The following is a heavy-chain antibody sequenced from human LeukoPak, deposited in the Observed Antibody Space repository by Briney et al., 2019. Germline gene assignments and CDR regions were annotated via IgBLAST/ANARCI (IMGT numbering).Heavy chain of an antibody. Sequence: SVKVSCKASGGTFSSYAISWVRQAPGQGLEWMGGIIPIFGTANYAQKFQGRVTITADESTSTAYMELSSLRSEDTAVYYCARDLNSYGYSGWFDPWGQGTLVTVSS. CDR1: GGTFSSYA. D-gene: IGHD5-18*01. CDR2: IIPIFGTA. CDR3: ARDLNSYGYSGWFDP. V-gene: IGHV1-69*01. J-gene: IGHJ5*02.